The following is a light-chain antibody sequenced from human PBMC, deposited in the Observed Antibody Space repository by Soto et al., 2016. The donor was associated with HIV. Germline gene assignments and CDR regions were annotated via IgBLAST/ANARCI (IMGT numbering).Light chain of an antibody. CDR1: QGISSY. CDR2: AAS. CDR3: QHLNTLRA. J-gene: IGKJ1*01. Sequence: DIQLTQSPSFLSASVGDRVTITCRASQGISSYLAWYQQKPGKVPKLLIYAASTLQSGVPSRFSGSGSGTEFTLTISSLQPEDFATYYCQHLNTLRAFGQGTKVEI. V-gene: IGKV1-9*01.